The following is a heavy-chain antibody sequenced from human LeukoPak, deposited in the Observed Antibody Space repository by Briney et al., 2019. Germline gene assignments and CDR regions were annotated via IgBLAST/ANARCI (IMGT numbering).Heavy chain of an antibody. CDR3: AKRPSDYGDYVSYFDY. Sequence: AGGSLRLPCAASGFSFISYGMHWVRQAPGKGLEWVGVISDDGRRKDYADSVKGRFTISRDNSKDTLYLQMNSLRAEDTAVYYCAKRPSDYGDYVSYFDYWGQGTLVTVSS. CDR1: GFSFISYG. V-gene: IGHV3-30*18. J-gene: IGHJ4*02. CDR2: ISDDGRRK. D-gene: IGHD4-17*01.